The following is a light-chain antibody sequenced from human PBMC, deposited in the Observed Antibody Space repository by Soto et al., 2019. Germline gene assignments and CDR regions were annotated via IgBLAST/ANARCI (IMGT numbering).Light chain of an antibody. CDR2: GNS. Sequence: QSVLTQPPSVSGAPGQRVTISCTGSSSNIGAGYDVHWYQQLPGTAPKLLIYGNSNRPSGVPDRFSGSKSGTSASLAITGLQAEDEAYDYCQSYDSSLSRVFGGGTKLTLL. J-gene: IGLJ2*01. CDR3: QSYDSSLSRV. CDR1: SSNIGAGYD. V-gene: IGLV1-40*01.